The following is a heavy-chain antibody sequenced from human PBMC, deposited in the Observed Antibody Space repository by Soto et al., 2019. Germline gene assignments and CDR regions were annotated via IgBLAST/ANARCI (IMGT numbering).Heavy chain of an antibody. CDR1: GFSFSTSGVG. D-gene: IGHD5-12*01. J-gene: IGHJ4*02. CDR2: IYWNDDK. CDR3: AHRGIVTTSWGDY. Sequence: QITLKESGPTLVKPTQTLTLTCTFSGFSFSTSGVGVGWIRQPPGKALEWIALIYWNDDKRYNPYLRSRLTITKDTYKNQVVLTMTDMDPEDTATYYCAHRGIVTTSWGDYWGQGTLVTVSS. V-gene: IGHV2-5*01.